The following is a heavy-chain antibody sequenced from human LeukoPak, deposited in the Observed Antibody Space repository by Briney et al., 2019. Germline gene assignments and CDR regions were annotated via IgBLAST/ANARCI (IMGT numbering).Heavy chain of an antibody. J-gene: IGHJ4*02. Sequence: PGGSLRLSCSASGFSFSDYAMSWVRQAPGKGLEWVSAITGPGEGTWYADSVQGRFTTSRDNSKNTLYLQMNSLSAEDTAVYFCAKRIYGRYQIDHWGQGTLVTVSS. CDR1: GFSFSDYA. CDR2: ITGPGEGT. CDR3: AKRIYGRYQIDH. V-gene: IGHV3-23*01. D-gene: IGHD3-3*02.